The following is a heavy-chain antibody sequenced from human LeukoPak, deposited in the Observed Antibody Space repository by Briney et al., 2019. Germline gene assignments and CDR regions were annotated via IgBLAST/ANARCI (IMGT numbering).Heavy chain of an antibody. V-gene: IGHV1-69*05. Sequence: SVXVSCKASGGTFSSYAISWVRQAPGQGLEWMGGIIPIFGTANYAQKFQGRVTITTDESTRTAYMELSSLRSEDTAVYYCARVPLGIFGVVNYYYYMDVWGKGTTVTVSS. J-gene: IGHJ6*03. CDR3: ARVPLGIFGVVNYYYYMDV. D-gene: IGHD3-3*01. CDR2: IIPIFGTA. CDR1: GGTFSSYA.